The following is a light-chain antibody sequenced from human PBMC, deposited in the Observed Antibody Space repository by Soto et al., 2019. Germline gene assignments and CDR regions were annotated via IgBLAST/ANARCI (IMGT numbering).Light chain of an antibody. CDR1: QSVTTNY. CDR2: GAS. CDR3: QQYGNSPRT. Sequence: EIVLTQSLGTLSLSPGERATLSCRASQSVTTNYIAWYQQKPGQAPRLLIYGASNRATGIPDRFSGSGSGIDFTLTISRLEPEDFAVYYCQQYGNSPRTFGQGTRVEIK. J-gene: IGKJ1*01. V-gene: IGKV3-20*01.